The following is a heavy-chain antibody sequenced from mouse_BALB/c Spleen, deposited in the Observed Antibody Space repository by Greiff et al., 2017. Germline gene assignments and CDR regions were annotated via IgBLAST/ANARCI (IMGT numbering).Heavy chain of an antibody. D-gene: IGHD1-1*01. J-gene: IGHJ2*01. CDR1: GYTFTDYY. Sequence: QVQLQQSGAELARPGASVKLSCKASGYTFTDYYINWVKQRTGQGLEWIGEIYPGSGNTYYNEKFKGKATLTADKSSSTAYMQLSSLTSEDSAVYFCARDYYYGSSYFDYWGQGTTLTVSS. CDR2: IYPGSGNT. V-gene: IGHV1-77*01. CDR3: ARDYYYGSSYFDY.